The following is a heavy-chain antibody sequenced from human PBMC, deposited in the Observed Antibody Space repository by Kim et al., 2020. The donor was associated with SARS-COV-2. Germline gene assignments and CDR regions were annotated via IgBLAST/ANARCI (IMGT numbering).Heavy chain of an antibody. CDR2: IRSRANNYAT. Sequence: GGSLRLSCAASGFTFSGHAIHWVRQASGKGLEWVGRIRSRANNYATAYAASGEGRFTISRDDSKNTAYMQMNSLKTEDTAVYYCTRMEEMATIISLSDYWGQGTLVTVSS. J-gene: IGHJ4*02. CDR1: GFTFSGHA. V-gene: IGHV3-73*01. CDR3: TRMEEMATIISLSDY. D-gene: IGHD5-12*01.